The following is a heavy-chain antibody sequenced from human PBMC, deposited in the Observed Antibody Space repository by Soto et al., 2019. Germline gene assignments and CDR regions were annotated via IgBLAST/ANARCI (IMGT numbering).Heavy chain of an antibody. J-gene: IGHJ6*02. CDR2: ISYDGSNQ. Sequence: QVHLVESGGGVVQPGKSLRLSCAASGFTFSSYGMHWVRQAPGMRLAWVAIISYDGSNQYYADSVKGRFTTSRHNSKNTLYLQMNSLRAEDTAVYYCAKRRQLGDYYYYGMDAWGQGTTVTVSS. D-gene: IGHD3-10*01. V-gene: IGHV3-30*18. CDR3: AKRRQLGDYYYYGMDA. CDR1: GFTFSSYG.